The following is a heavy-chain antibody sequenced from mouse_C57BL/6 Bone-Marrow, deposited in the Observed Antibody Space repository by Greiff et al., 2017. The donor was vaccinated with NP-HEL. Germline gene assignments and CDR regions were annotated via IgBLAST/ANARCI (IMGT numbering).Heavy chain of an antibody. CDR3: TRVWSWFAY. J-gene: IGHJ3*01. Sequence: EVKLMESGEGLVKPGGSLKLSCAASGFTFSSYAMSWVRQTPEKRLEWVAYISSGGDYIYYADTVKGRFTISRDNARNTLYLQMSSLKSEDTAMYYCTRVWSWFAYWGQGTLVTVSA. CDR1: GFTFSSYA. CDR2: ISSGGDYI. V-gene: IGHV5-9-1*02.